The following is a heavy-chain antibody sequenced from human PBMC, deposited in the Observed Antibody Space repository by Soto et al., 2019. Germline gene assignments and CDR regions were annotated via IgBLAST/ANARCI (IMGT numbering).Heavy chain of an antibody. V-gene: IGHV3-21*01. CDR2: ISSSSSYI. J-gene: IGHJ6*02. D-gene: IGHD2-15*01. CDR3: ASDPFCGGSCHNYYGMDV. CDR1: GFTFSSYS. Sequence: EVQLVESGGGLVKPGGSLGLSCAASGFTFSSYSMNWVRQAPGKGLEWASSISSSSSYIYYADSVKGRFTIPRGNATNSRGRQMNSLRAWDTAVYYCASDPFCGGSCHNYYGMDVWGQGTTVTVSS.